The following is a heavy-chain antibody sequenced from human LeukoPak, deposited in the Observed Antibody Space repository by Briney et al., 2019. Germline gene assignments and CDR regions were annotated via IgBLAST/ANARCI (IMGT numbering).Heavy chain of an antibody. J-gene: IGHJ4*02. Sequence: PGGSLRLSCAASGFTFSSYEVNWVRQAPGKGLEWVSYISSSGSIIYYADSVKGRFTISRDNAKNSLYLQMNSLRAEDTAVYYCAKGLGVAVAGTHYFDYWGQGTLVTVSS. D-gene: IGHD6-19*01. V-gene: IGHV3-48*03. CDR3: AKGLGVAVAGTHYFDY. CDR1: GFTFSSYE. CDR2: ISSSGSII.